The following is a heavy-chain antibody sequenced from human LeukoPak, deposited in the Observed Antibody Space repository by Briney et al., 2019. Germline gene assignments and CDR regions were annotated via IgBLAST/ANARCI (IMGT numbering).Heavy chain of an antibody. D-gene: IGHD3-10*01. J-gene: IGHJ4*02. CDR1: GFTFSSYA. V-gene: IGHV3-23*01. CDR3: AKSLWFGESAFDY. CDR2: ISGSGGST. Sequence: EGSLRLSCAASGFTFSSYAMSWVRQAPGKGLEWVSAISGSGGSTYYADSVKGRFTISRDNSKNTLYLQMNSLRAEDTAVYYCAKSLWFGESAFDYWGQGTLVTVSS.